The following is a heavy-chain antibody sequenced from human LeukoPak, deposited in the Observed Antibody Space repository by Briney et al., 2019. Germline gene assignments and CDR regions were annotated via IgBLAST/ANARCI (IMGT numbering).Heavy chain of an antibody. CDR1: GFTFYDYG. J-gene: IGHJ5*02. V-gene: IGHV3-23*01. Sequence: PGGSLRLSCAASGFTFYDYGMTWVRQAPGKGLEWVSTISGSGGSTYYADSAKGRFTISRDNSKNTLYLQMNSLRAEDTAVYYCAKDRGPYSSSRFDPWGQGTLVTVSS. CDR2: ISGSGGST. D-gene: IGHD6-13*01. CDR3: AKDRGPYSSSRFDP.